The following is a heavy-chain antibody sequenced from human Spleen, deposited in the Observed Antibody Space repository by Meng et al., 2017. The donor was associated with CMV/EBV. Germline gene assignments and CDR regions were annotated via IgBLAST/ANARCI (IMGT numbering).Heavy chain of an antibody. V-gene: IGHV5-51*01. CDR2: IYPGDSDT. D-gene: IGHD1-1*01. CDR3: ARRHSDSSRYIY. Sequence: CKGSGYTFATYWIAWVRQLPGKGLEWMGTIYPGDSDTRYSPSFQGQVSISADMSINTAFLQWTNLKASDTAIYYCARRHSDSSRYIYWGQGTLVTVSS. J-gene: IGHJ4*02. CDR1: GYTFATYW.